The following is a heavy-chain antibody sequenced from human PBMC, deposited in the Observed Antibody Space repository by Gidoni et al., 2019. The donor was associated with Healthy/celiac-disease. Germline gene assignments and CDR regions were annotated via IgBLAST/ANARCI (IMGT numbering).Heavy chain of an antibody. D-gene: IGHD2-2*02. CDR1: GGSIRSGSYY. V-gene: IGHV4-61*02. J-gene: IGHJ6*02. CDR2: IYTSGST. Sequence: QVQLQESGPGLVKPSQTLSLTCTVSGGSIRSGSYYWSWIRQPAGKGLEWIGRIYTSGSTNYNPSLKSRVTISVDTSKNQFSLKLSSVTAADTAVYYCARETYNYYYGMDVWGQGTTVTVSS. CDR3: ARETYNYYYGMDV.